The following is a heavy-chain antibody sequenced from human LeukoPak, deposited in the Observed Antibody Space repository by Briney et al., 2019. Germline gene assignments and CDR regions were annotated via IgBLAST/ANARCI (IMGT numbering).Heavy chain of an antibody. Sequence: PGGSLRLSCAASGFTFSSYEMNWVRQAPGKGLEWVSYISSSGSTIYYADSVKGRFTISRDNAKNSLYLQMNSLRAEVTAVYYCARYRGYYGSGSFDPWGQGTLVAVSS. CDR1: GFTFSSYE. D-gene: IGHD3-10*01. V-gene: IGHV3-48*03. CDR2: ISSSGSTI. CDR3: ARYRGYYGSGSFDP. J-gene: IGHJ5*02.